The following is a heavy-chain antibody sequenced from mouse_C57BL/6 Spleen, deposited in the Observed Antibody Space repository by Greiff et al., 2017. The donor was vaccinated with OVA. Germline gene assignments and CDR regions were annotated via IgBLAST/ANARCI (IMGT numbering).Heavy chain of an antibody. V-gene: IGHV1-52*01. CDR3: AREGGNYVGDY. Sequence: QVQLQQPGAELVRPGSSVKLSCKASGYTFTSYWMHWVKQRPIQGLEWIGNIAPSDSEPHYNQKFKDKATLTVDKSSSTAYMQLSSLTSEDSAVYYGAREGGNYVGDYWGQGTSVTVSS. CDR1: GYTFTSYW. CDR2: IAPSDSEP. J-gene: IGHJ4*01. D-gene: IGHD2-1*01.